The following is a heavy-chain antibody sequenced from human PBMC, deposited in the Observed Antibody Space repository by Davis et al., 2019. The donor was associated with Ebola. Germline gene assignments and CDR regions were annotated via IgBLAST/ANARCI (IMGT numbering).Heavy chain of an antibody. D-gene: IGHD3-22*01. Sequence: SETLSLTCTVSGGSIDSYYWSWIRQPPGKGLEWIGYIYYSGSTNYNPSLKSRVTISVDRSKNQFSLRLSSETAADTAVYYCARLIVDSNGFYLGYFDSWGQGTLVTVSS. V-gene: IGHV4-59*01. CDR3: ARLIVDSNGFYLGYFDS. CDR2: IYYSGST. CDR1: GGSIDSYY. J-gene: IGHJ4*02.